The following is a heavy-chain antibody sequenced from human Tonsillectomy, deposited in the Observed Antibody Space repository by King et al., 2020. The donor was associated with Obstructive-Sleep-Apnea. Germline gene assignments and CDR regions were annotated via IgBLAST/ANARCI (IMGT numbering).Heavy chain of an antibody. CDR3: ARTYDFWSGYLDY. J-gene: IGHJ4*02. D-gene: IGHD3-3*01. CDR1: GFTFSSYA. CDR2: ISYDGSNK. Sequence: VQLVESGGGVVQPGRSLRLSCAASGFTFSSYAMHWVRQAPGKGLEWVAVISYDGSNKYYADSVKGRFTISRDNSKNTLYLQMNSLRAEDTAVYYCARTYDFWSGYLDYWGQGTLVTVSS. V-gene: IGHV3-30*04.